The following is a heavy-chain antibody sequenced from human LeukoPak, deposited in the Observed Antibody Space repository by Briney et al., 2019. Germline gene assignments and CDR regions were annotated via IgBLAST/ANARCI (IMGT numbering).Heavy chain of an antibody. CDR1: GFTVSNFA. V-gene: IGHV3-30*18. D-gene: IGHD5-12*01. Sequence: GGSLRLSCAASGFTVSNFAMHWVRQAPGKGLEWVAVTSHDGSRRHYADSVQGRFTIFRDNSKSTLFLQIDSLRTQDTAVYYCAKDARAVGNSGSFFPDDYPPDFKYYYMDVWGKGTTVTVSS. CDR2: TSHDGSRR. J-gene: IGHJ6*03. CDR3: AKDARAVGNSGSFFPDDYPPDFKYYYMDV.